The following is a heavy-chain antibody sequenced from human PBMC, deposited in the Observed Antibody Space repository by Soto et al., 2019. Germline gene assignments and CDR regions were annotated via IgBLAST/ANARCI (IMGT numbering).Heavy chain of an antibody. J-gene: IGHJ5*02. CDR2: MNPNSGNT. D-gene: IGHD6-13*01. CDR3: ARVVGAAAGTGWGS. V-gene: IGHV1-8*01. Sequence: ASVKVSCKASGYTFTSYDINWVRQATGQGLEWMGWMNPNSGNTGYAQKFQGRVTMTRNTSISTAYMELSSLRSEDTAVYYCARVVGAAAGTGWGSWGQGTLVTVSS. CDR1: GYTFTSYD.